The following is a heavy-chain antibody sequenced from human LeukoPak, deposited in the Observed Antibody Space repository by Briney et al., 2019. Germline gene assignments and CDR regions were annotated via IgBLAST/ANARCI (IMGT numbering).Heavy chain of an antibody. V-gene: IGHV1-18*01. Sequence: ASVKVSCKASGYTFTSYGISWVRQAPGQGLEWIGWISAYNGNTNYAQKLQGRVTMATDTSTSTAYMELRSLRSDDTAVYYCARDEYYDILTGRSDAFDIWGQGTMATVSS. CDR1: GYTFTSYG. D-gene: IGHD3-9*01. CDR2: ISAYNGNT. CDR3: ARDEYYDILTGRSDAFDI. J-gene: IGHJ3*02.